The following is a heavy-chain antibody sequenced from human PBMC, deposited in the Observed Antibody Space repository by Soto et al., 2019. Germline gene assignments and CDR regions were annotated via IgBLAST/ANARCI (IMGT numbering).Heavy chain of an antibody. D-gene: IGHD2-2*01. CDR2: IYPGDSDT. Sequence: PGASLKISCQGSGYSFTSYWIGWVRQMPGKGLEWMGIIYPGDSDTRYSPSFQGQVTISADKSISTAYLQWSSLKASDTAMYYCARVPRYCSSTSCYGSVWFDPWGQGTLVTVSS. J-gene: IGHJ5*02. CDR1: GYSFTSYW. V-gene: IGHV5-51*01. CDR3: ARVPRYCSSTSCYGSVWFDP.